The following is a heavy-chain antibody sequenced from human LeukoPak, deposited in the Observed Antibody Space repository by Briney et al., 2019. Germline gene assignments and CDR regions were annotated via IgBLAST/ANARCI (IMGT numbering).Heavy chain of an antibody. CDR1: GFTFSSYA. D-gene: IGHD1-1*01. V-gene: IGHV3-23*01. CDR2: ISGSGGST. Sequence: GGSLRLSCAASGFTFSSYAMSWVRQAPGKGLEWVSAISGSGGSTYYADSVKGRSTISRDNSKNTLYLQMNSLRAEDTAVHYWAKGTTWTHRAPSDPWGQGALVTVSS. J-gene: IGHJ5*02. CDR3: AKGTTWTHRAPSDP.